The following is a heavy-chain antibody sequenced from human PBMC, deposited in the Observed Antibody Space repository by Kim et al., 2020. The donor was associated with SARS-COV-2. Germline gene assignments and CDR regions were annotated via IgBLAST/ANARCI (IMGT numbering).Heavy chain of an antibody. CDR2: ISSSGSYI. CDR1: GFTFSDYY. D-gene: IGHD6-13*01. Sequence: GGSLRLSCAASGFTFSDYYMTWIRQAPGKGLEWLSYISSSGSYIVYADSVKGRFSISRDNAKKSLYLQMNSLRAEDTAVYYCARVFYGSSSWYWFDAWGQGTLVTVSS. J-gene: IGHJ5*02. V-gene: IGHV3-11*05. CDR3: ARVFYGSSSWYWFDA.